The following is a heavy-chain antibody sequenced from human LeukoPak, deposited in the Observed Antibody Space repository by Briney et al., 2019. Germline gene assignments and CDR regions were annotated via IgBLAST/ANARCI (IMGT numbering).Heavy chain of an antibody. CDR2: FSFNGERT. D-gene: IGHD5-18*01. J-gene: IGHJ6*03. CDR1: GCTFSRYA. V-gene: IGHV3-23*01. Sequence: GGALRLSCAACGCTFSRYAMTWVRQAPGKGVEGVAGFSFNGERTYYADSAKGRFTISRDNSKNTLYLQMNSLRAEDTAVYYCAKGGYSNGRYYYYYMDVWGEGTTVTVSS. CDR3: AKGGYSNGRYYYYYMDV.